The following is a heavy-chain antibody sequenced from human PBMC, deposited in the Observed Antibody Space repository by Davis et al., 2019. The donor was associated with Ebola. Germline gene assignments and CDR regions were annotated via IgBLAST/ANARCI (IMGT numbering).Heavy chain of an antibody. V-gene: IGHV4-34*01. Sequence: SETLSLTCAVYGGSFSGYYWSWIPHPPGKGLEWIGEINHSGSTNYNPSLKSRVTISVDTSKNQFSLKLSSVTAADTAVYYCARFRRTFYYYYGMDVWGQGTTVTVSS. CDR1: GGSFSGYY. CDR2: INHSGST. CDR3: ARFRRTFYYYYGMDV. J-gene: IGHJ6*02. D-gene: IGHD1/OR15-1a*01.